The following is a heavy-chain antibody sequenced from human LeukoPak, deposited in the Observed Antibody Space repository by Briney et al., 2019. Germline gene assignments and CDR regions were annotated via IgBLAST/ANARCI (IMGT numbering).Heavy chain of an antibody. Sequence: SETLSLTCSVSGGSINSYYWNWIRQPAGKGLEWIGRIYTSGSTNYNPSLKSRVTMSVDTSKNQFSLKLSPGTAADTAVYYCARDSGRYFRFDYWGRGTPVTVSS. J-gene: IGHJ4*02. D-gene: IGHD3-16*02. CDR2: IYTSGST. CDR1: GGSINSYY. CDR3: ARDSGRYFRFDY. V-gene: IGHV4-4*07.